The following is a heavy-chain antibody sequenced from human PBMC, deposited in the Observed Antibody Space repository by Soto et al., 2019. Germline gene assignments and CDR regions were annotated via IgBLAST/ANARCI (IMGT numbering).Heavy chain of an antibody. V-gene: IGHV3-74*01. J-gene: IGHJ6*02. CDR1: GFRVSDYW. CDR2: VSNEGSK. CDR3: TATPRNGMGV. Sequence: EVQLVESGGGLVQPGGSLRLACAGSGFRVSDYWMHRVRQAPGKGLVWVSRVSNEGSKEYADFVKGRFTLSKDNAKNTLYLEMDSLSVEDTALYYCTATPRNGMGVWGQGTKVTVSS.